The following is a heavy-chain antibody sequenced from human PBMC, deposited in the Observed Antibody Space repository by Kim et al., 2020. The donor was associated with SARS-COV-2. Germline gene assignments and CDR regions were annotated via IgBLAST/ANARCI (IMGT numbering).Heavy chain of an antibody. V-gene: IGHV6-1*01. J-gene: IGHJ4*02. Sequence: SQTLSLTCAISGDSVSINSAAWNWLRHSPSLFLSFLFLTFSTSRWYRDYAVSVKSRITINPDTSKNQFSLQLNSVTPEDTAVYYCARGWLRSGFNYWGQGTLVTFSS. CDR1: GDSVSINSAA. D-gene: IGHD5-12*01. CDR2: TFSTSRWYR. CDR3: ARGWLRSGFNY.